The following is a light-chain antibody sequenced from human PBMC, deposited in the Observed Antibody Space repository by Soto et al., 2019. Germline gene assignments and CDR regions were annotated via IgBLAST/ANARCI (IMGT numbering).Light chain of an antibody. CDR2: DVS. J-gene: IGLJ1*01. CDR3: CSYGGSPRYV. V-gene: IGLV2-11*01. CDR1: SSDVGGYNY. Sequence: QSVLTQPRSVSGSPGQSVTISCTGTSSDVGGYNYVSWYQQHPGKAPKVMIYDVSERPSGVPDRFSGSKSGNTASLTISGLRAEEEAGYYCCSYGGSPRYVFGTGTKFTVL.